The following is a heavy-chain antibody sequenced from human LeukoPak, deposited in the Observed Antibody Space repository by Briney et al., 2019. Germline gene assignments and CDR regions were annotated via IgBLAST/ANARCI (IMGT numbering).Heavy chain of an antibody. CDR1: GYTFSDYD. CDR2: MNPTSGDT. J-gene: IGHJ6*03. Sequence: ASVTVSCKASGYTFSDYDVNWVRQAPGQGLEWMEWMNPTSGDTGYAQKVQGRVTMTRSMSKNTAYMELSRLRSEDTAVYFCARVVMKAFYYYYMDVWGKGTTIIISS. D-gene: IGHD2-21*01. CDR3: ARVVMKAFYYYYMDV. V-gene: IGHV1-8*01.